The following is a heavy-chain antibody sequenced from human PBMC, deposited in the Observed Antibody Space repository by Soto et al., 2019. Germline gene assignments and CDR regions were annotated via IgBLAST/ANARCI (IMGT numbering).Heavy chain of an antibody. CDR2: ISNAGSGNT. J-gene: IGHJ4*02. V-gene: IGHV1-3*01. Sequence: ASVKVSCKASGYPFPSFEVHWIRQAPGQRPEWMGGISNAGSGNTKYSQKFQDRLTITGDKRATTVYMALSSLTSEDTATYYCARESNHYQDFFQNWGQGTQVTVSS. CDR1: GYPFPSFE. CDR3: ARESNHYQDFFQN. D-gene: IGHD2-2*01.